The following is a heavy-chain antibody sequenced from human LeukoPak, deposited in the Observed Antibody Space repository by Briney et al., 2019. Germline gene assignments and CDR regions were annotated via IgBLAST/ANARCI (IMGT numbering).Heavy chain of an antibody. CDR2: ISGSGGST. J-gene: IGHJ4*02. V-gene: IGHV3-23*01. D-gene: IGHD6-19*01. CDR1: GFTFSSYA. CDR3: AKPVAGPTYYFDY. Sequence: SGGSLRLSCAASGFTFSSYAMSWVRQAPGKGLEWVSAISGSGGSTYYADSVKGRFTISRDNSKNTLYLQMNSLRAEDTAVYYCAKPVAGPTYYFDYWGQGTLVTVSS.